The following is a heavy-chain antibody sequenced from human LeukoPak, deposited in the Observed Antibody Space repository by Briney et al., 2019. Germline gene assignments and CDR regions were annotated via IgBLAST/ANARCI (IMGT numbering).Heavy chain of an antibody. V-gene: IGHV3-21*01. D-gene: IGHD2-21*01. CDR1: GFTFSSYS. CDR2: ISSSSSYI. CDR3: ARLIDSAFDI. J-gene: IGHJ3*02. Sequence: GGSLRLSCAASGFTFSSYSMNWVRQAPGKGPEWVSSISSSSSYIYYADSVKGRFTISRDNAKNSLYLQMNSLRAEDTAVYYCARLIDSAFDIWGQGTMVTVSS.